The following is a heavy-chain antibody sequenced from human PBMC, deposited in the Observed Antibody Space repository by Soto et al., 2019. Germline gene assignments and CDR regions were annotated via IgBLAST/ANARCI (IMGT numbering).Heavy chain of an antibody. V-gene: IGHV4-30-2*01. J-gene: IGHJ4*02. CDR2: IYHSGST. CDR1: GGSISSGGYS. D-gene: IGHD2-15*01. CDR3: ARGARAVVTFFDY. Sequence: PSETLSLTCAVSGGSISSGGYSWSWIRQPPGKGLEWIGYIYHSGSTYYNPSLKSRVTISVDRSKNQFSLKLSSVTAADTAVYYCARGARAVVTFFDYWGQGTLVTVSS.